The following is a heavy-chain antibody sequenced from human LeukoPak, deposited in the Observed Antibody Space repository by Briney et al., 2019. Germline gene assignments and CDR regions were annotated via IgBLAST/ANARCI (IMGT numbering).Heavy chain of an antibody. CDR1: GGSFSSYY. Sequence: SETLSLTCTVSGGSFSSYYWNWIRQPPGKGVEGMGYIYYRGSTNYNPSLKSRGTISVDTSKNQFSLKLSSVTAADTAVYYCARVDCSGGSCYSFDYWGQGTLVPVSS. V-gene: IGHV4-59*01. CDR3: ARVDCSGGSCYSFDY. D-gene: IGHD2-15*01. J-gene: IGHJ4*02. CDR2: IYYRGST.